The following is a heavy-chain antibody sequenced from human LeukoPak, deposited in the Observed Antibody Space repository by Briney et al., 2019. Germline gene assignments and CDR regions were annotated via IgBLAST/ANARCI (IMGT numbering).Heavy chain of an antibody. V-gene: IGHV5-51*01. Sequence: GASLKISCKGPGYRFTTYWIGWVRQMPGEGLEWMGIIYPGDSDTRYNPSFQGQVTISADKSINTAYLQWSSLEASDNAMYYCARFRQLIRSYFDYWGQGTLVAVSS. J-gene: IGHJ4*02. D-gene: IGHD2-8*01. CDR1: GYRFTTYW. CDR3: ARFRQLIRSYFDY. CDR2: IYPGDSDT.